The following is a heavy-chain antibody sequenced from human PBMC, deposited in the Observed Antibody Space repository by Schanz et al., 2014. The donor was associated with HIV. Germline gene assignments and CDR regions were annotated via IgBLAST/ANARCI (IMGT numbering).Heavy chain of an antibody. CDR1: GFAVSSNY. Sequence: EVPLVESGGGLIQPGGSLRLSCAASGFAVSSNYMSWVRQAPGAGLEWVSGISWNSGSIGYADSVKGRFTISRDNAKNSLYLQMNSLRAEDTALYYCAKETEQLRYLGYFDYWGQGTLVTVSS. CDR3: AKETEQLRYLGYFDY. V-gene: IGHV3-9*01. CDR2: ISWNSGSI. J-gene: IGHJ4*02. D-gene: IGHD3-9*01.